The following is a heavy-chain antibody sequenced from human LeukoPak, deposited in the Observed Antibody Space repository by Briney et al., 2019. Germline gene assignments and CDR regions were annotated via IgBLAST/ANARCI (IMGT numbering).Heavy chain of an antibody. CDR2: IYHSGMT. Sequence: PSGTLSLTCAVSGVSISNDNWWSWVRQPPGKGLEWIGEIYHSGMTNYNPSLKSRVTISVDKSKNQFSLKLNSVTAADTAVYYCARGGDYGDLRYFDYWGQGTLVTVSS. J-gene: IGHJ4*02. V-gene: IGHV4-4*02. CDR1: GVSISNDNW. CDR3: ARGGDYGDLRYFDY. D-gene: IGHD4-17*01.